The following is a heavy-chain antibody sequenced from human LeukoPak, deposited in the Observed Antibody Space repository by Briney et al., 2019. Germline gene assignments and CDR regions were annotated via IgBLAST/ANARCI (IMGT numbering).Heavy chain of an antibody. J-gene: IGHJ4*02. V-gene: IGHV1-8*01. CDR1: GYTFTSYD. D-gene: IGHD3-10*01. CDR2: MNPNSGNT. CDR3: ASWHYGSGSYYFDY. Sequence: ASVTVSCKASGYTFTSYDINWVRQATGQGLEWMGWMNPNSGNTGYAQKFQGRVTMTRNTSISTAYMELSSLRSEDTAVYYCASWHYGSGSYYFDYWGQGTLVTVSS.